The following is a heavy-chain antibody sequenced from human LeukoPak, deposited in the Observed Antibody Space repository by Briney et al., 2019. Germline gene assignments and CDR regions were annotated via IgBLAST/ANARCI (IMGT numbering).Heavy chain of an antibody. D-gene: IGHD2-15*01. CDR3: ARANAGYCSGGSCYSLDAFDI. CDR2: ISSCNSYI. Sequence: GGPLRLSCAVSGLTFSRYSENWPRHAPGEGLEWVLSISSCNSYIYYAVSVKGRFTISRDNDKNSLYLQMNSLRAEDTAVYYCARANAGYCSGGSCYSLDAFDIWGQGTMVTVSS. J-gene: IGHJ3*02. CDR1: GLTFSRYS. V-gene: IGHV3-21*01.